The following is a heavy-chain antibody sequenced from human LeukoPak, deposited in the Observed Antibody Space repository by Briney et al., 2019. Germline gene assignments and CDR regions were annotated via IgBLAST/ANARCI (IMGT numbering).Heavy chain of an antibody. CDR2: VSTGSNYI. Sequence: GGSLRLSCTASGFTFRSYSLNWFRQAPGKGLEWVSSVSTGSNYIYYADSVKGRFTISRDNAKNSLYLQMKSLRAEDTALYYCAKGTTVRGVSIDSPPDYWGQGTLVSVSS. D-gene: IGHD3-10*01. CDR3: AKGTTVRGVSIDSPPDY. V-gene: IGHV3-21*04. J-gene: IGHJ4*02. CDR1: GFTFRSYS.